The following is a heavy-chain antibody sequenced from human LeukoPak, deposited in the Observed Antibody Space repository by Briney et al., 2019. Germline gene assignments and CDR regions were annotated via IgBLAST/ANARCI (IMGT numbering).Heavy chain of an antibody. CDR2: ISGSGGST. D-gene: IGHD3-3*01. CDR1: GFTFSSYA. V-gene: IGHV3-23*01. CDR3: AKIARITIFGVAPKRGYYFDY. Sequence: GVSLRLSCAASGFTFSSYAMSWVRQAPGKGLEWVSAISGSGGSTYYADSVKGRFTISRDNSKNTLYLQMNSLRAEDTAVYYCAKIARITIFGVAPKRGYYFDYWGQGTLVTVSS. J-gene: IGHJ4*02.